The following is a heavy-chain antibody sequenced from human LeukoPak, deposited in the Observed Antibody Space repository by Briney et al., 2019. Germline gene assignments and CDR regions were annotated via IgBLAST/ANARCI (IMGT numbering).Heavy chain of an antibody. D-gene: IGHD3-10*01. Sequence: GGSLRLSCAASGFIFDDYAMHWVRQAPGKGLEWVSGISWNSGSIGYADSVKGRFTISRGNAKSSLFLQMNSLRAEDTAVYYCARDGGATMVRGVATYDSWGQGTLVTVSS. CDR2: ISWNSGSI. V-gene: IGHV3-9*01. CDR1: GFIFDDYA. J-gene: IGHJ4*02. CDR3: ARDGGATMVRGVATYDS.